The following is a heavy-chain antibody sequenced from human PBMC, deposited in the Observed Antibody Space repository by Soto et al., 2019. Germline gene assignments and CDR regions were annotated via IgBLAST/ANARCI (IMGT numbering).Heavy chain of an antibody. D-gene: IGHD2-15*01. V-gene: IGHV3-11*01. CDR1: GFTFSDYY. J-gene: IGHJ6*03. Sequence: GGSLRLSCAASGFTFSDYYMSWIRQAPGKGLEWVSYISSSGSTIYYADSVKGRFTISRDNAKNSLYLQMNSLRAEDTAVYYCARKVAPLWLKGYYYYYMDVWGKGTTVTVSS. CDR3: ARKVAPLWLKGYYYYYMDV. CDR2: ISSSGSTI.